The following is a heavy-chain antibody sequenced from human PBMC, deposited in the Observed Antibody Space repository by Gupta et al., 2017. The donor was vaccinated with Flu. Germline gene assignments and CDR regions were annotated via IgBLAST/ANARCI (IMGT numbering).Heavy chain of an antibody. CDR3: AIIRGARTAYPHYFDD. V-gene: IGHV1-24*01. CDR1: EYTLTGLP. CDR2: FDPEAGEI. D-gene: IGHD3-16*01. J-gene: IGHJ4*02. Sequence: QVQLVQSGAEVKKPGASVKVSCKVSEYTLTGLPIHWVRQAPGKGLEWVGGFDPEAGEIVYAETFQGRVTMTEGTSTDTAYMELSSLRSEDTAVYYYAIIRGARTAYPHYFDDWGQGTLVTVSS.